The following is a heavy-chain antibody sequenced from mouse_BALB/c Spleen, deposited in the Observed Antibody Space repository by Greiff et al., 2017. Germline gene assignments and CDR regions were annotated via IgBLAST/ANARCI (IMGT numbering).Heavy chain of an antibody. D-gene: IGHD1-1*01. J-gene: IGHJ2*01. CDR1: GYSITSDYA. CDR3: ARSYYGSSLYYFDY. V-gene: IGHV3-2*02. Sequence: EVQRVESGPGLVKPSQSLSLTCTVTGYSITSDYAWNWIRQFPGNKLEWMGYISYSGSTSYNPSLKSRNSITRDTSKNQFFLQLNSVTTEDTATYYCARSYYGSSLYYFDYWGQGTTLTVSS. CDR2: ISYSGST.